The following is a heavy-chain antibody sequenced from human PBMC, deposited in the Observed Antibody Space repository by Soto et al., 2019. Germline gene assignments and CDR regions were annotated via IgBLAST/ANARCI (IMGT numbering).Heavy chain of an antibody. J-gene: IGHJ4*02. CDR2: ISGSGGTA. V-gene: IGHV3-23*01. CDR3: AKGRGQNWNFDY. Sequence: VQLLESGGGSVQPGGSLRLSCAASGFTFSSYAMHWVRRPPAKGLEWVSSISGSGGTAYYADYMKGPFSISRDRLVYTLSPQMNSLRAEDTAVYYCAKGRGQNWNFDYWGQGTLVTVSP. CDR1: GFTFSSYA. D-gene: IGHD1-1*01.